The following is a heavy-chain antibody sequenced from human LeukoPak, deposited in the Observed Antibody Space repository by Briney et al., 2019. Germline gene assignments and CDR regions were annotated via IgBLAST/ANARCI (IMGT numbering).Heavy chain of an antibody. Sequence: SETLSLTCAVYGESFSGSYWTWIRQPPGEGLEWIGEINHSGSTNYNPSLRSRVTISVDTSKNHFSLRLSSVTAADTAMYYCARAGGVDTAMDANFDYWGQGTLVTVSS. D-gene: IGHD5-18*01. CDR2: INHSGST. CDR3: ARAGGVDTAMDANFDY. V-gene: IGHV4-34*01. J-gene: IGHJ4*02. CDR1: GESFSGSY.